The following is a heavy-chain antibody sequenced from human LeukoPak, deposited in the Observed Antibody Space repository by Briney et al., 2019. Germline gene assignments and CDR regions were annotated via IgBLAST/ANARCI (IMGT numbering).Heavy chain of an antibody. CDR3: ARLNYYGSGSYYNSRFDP. CDR1: GGSFSGYY. J-gene: IGHJ5*02. CDR2: INHSGST. D-gene: IGHD3-10*01. V-gene: IGHV4-34*01. Sequence: ETLSLTCAVYGGSFSGYYWSWIRQPPGKGLEWIGEINHSGSTNYNPSLKSRVTISVDTSKNQFSLKLSSVTAADTAVYYCARLNYYGSGSYYNSRFDPWGQGTLVTVSS.